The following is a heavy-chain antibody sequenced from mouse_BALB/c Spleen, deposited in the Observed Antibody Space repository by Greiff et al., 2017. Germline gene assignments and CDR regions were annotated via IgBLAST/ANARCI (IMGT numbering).Heavy chain of an antibody. Sequence: VHVKQSGPELVKPGASVKIPCKASGYTFTDYNMDWVKQSHGKSLEWIGDINPNNGGTIYNQKFKGKATLTVDKSSSTAYMELRSLTSEDTAVYYCAREGYGNYVHAMDYWGQGTSVTVSS. CDR2: INPNNGGT. CDR1: GYTFTDYN. CDR3: AREGYGNYVHAMDY. J-gene: IGHJ4*01. V-gene: IGHV1-18*01. D-gene: IGHD2-10*02.